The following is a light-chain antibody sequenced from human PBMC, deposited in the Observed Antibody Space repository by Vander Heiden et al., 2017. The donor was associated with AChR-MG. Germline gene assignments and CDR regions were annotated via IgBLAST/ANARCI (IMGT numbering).Light chain of an antibody. V-gene: IGLV2-14*03. CDR3: SAYTIDRTEV. J-gene: IGLJ3*02. CDR2: DVS. CDR1: SGDVGNYTY. Sequence: QSALTQPASVSASPRQSITICCTGSSGDVGNYTYVYWYKQHPGTAPKLIMDDVSKRPSGVSYRCSGSKSGNTASLTMSGLQAEDEADYYCSAYTIDRTEVFGGGTKLTVL.